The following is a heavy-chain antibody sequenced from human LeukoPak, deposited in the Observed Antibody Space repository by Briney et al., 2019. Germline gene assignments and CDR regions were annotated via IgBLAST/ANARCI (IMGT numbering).Heavy chain of an antibody. CDR2: ISYDGSNK. V-gene: IGHV3-30*18. CDR3: AKESSRAHPFDI. Sequence: GGSLRLSCAASGFTFSSYGMHWVRQAPGKGLEWVAVISYDGSNKYYADSVKGPFTISRDNSKNTLYLQMNSLRAEDTAVYYCAKESSRAHPFDIWGQGTMVTVSS. J-gene: IGHJ3*02. CDR1: GFTFSSYG.